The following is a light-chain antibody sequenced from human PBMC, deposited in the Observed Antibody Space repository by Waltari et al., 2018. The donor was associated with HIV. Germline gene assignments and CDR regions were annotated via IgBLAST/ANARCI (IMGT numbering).Light chain of an antibody. V-gene: IGLV1-51*01. CDR1: SSNIGSNY. J-gene: IGLJ2*01. Sequence: QSVLTQPPSVSAAPGQMVTISCSGSSSNIGSNYVPWYQHPPGTAPKLLIYDNKERPSGIPDRFSASKSGTSVALDITGLQTGDEGDYYCGTWDSSLSAVVFGGGTKLTVL. CDR2: DNK. CDR3: GTWDSSLSAVV.